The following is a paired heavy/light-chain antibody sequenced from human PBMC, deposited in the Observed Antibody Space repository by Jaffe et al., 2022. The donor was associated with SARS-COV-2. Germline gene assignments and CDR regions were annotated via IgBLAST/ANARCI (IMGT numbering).Light chain of an antibody. V-gene: IGLV2-23*02. J-gene: IGLJ3*02. CDR1: SSDVGSYNL. CDR3: CSYAGSNSLV. CDR2: EVT. Sequence: QSALTQPASVSGSPGQSITISCTGTSSDVGSYNLISWYQQHPGQAPKLIIYEVTKRPSGVSTRFSGSKSGTTASLTISGLQADDEADYFCCSYAGSNSLVFGGGTKVTVL.
Heavy chain of an antibody. Sequence: EVQLVESGGTLVKPGGSLRLSCAASGVTFSNLWMNWVRQAPGKGLEWVGRIKSEADGGTTDYPAHMKGRFTISRDDSRNTLFLQMDSLKTEDTAVYYCSTDIPFTGGTNFAFWGQGTLVTVSS. J-gene: IGHJ4*01. D-gene: IGHD1-7*01. CDR1: GVTFSNLW. CDR2: IKSEADGGTT. CDR3: STDIPFTGGTNFAF. V-gene: IGHV3-15*02.